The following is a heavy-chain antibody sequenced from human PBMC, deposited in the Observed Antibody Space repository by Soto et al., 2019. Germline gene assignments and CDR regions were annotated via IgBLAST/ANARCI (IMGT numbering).Heavy chain of an antibody. CDR3: ASLYDFWSGPPDY. D-gene: IGHD3-3*01. V-gene: IGHV3-23*01. J-gene: IGHJ4*02. CDR2: ISGSGGST. CDR1: GFTFSSYA. Sequence: EVQLLESGGGLVQPGGSLRLSCAASGFTFSSYAMSWVRQAPGKGLEWVSAISGSGGSTYYADSVKGRFTISRDNSKNTLYLQMNSLRAEDTAVYYCASLYDFWSGPPDYWGQGTLVTVSS.